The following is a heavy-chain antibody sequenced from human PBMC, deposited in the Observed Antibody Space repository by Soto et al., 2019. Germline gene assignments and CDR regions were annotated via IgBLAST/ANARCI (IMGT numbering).Heavy chain of an antibody. CDR3: AKARGLGISGDY. Sequence: GGSLRLSCAASGFTFSSYVMSWVRQAPGKGLEWVSAISGSGVSTYYADSVKGRFTITRDNSKNTLYLQMNSLRAEDTAVNCCAKARGLGISGDYWGQGTLVTVSS. CDR2: ISGSGVST. J-gene: IGHJ4*02. V-gene: IGHV3-23*01. D-gene: IGHD7-27*01. CDR1: GFTFSSYV.